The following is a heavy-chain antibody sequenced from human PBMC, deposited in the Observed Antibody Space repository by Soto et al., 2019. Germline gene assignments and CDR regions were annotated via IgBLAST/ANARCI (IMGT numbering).Heavy chain of an antibody. CDR2: INPNSGGT. Sequence: ASVKVSCKASGYTFTGYYMHWVRQAPGQGLEWMGWINPNSGGTNYAQKFQGWVTMTRDTSISTAYMELSRLRSDDTAVYYCARDRITMVRGETGLGYWGQGTLVTVSS. CDR1: GYTFTGYY. J-gene: IGHJ4*02. V-gene: IGHV1-2*04. D-gene: IGHD3-10*01. CDR3: ARDRITMVRGETGLGY.